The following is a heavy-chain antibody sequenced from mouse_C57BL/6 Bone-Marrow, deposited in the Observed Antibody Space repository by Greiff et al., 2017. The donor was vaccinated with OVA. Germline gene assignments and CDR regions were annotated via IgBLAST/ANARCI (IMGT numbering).Heavy chain of an antibody. CDR1: GFSLTSYG. V-gene: IGHV2-2*01. CDR3: ARNKEDLWYFDV. Sequence: VQLQQSGPGLVQPSQSLSITCTASGFSLTSYGVHWVRQSPGQGLEWLGVIWRGGSTDYNAAIISRLSISKDNSKSQVFIKMISLQADDTAIYDCARNKEDLWYFDVWGTGTTVTVAS. J-gene: IGHJ1*03. CDR2: IWRGGST.